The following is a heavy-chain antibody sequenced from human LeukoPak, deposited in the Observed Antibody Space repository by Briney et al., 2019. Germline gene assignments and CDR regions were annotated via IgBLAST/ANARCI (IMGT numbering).Heavy chain of an antibody. J-gene: IGHJ4*02. Sequence: SGTLSLTCAVSGGSISSSNWWSWVRQPPGKGLEWIGEIYHSGSTNYNPSLKSRVTMSVDKSKKQYSLKLSSVTAADTAVYYCARDPGGYSGYGRGYYFDFWGQGTLATVSS. V-gene: IGHV4-4*02. CDR3: ARDPGGYSGYGRGYYFDF. CDR1: GGSISSSNW. D-gene: IGHD5-12*01. CDR2: IYHSGST.